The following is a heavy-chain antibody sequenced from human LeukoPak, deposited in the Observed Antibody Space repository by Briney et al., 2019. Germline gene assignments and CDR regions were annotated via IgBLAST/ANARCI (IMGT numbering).Heavy chain of an antibody. J-gene: IGHJ4*02. V-gene: IGHV3-30*02. D-gene: IGHD4-23*01. CDR2: IRYDGSDK. CDR3: ARTTGGNSIEFDY. CDR1: GFTFSSYG. Sequence: GGSLRLSCAASGFTFSSYGMHWVRQAPGKGLEWVSFIRYDGSDKYYADSVRGRFTISRDNSKNTLYLQMNSLRSEDTAVYYCARTTGGNSIEFDYWGQGTLVTVSS.